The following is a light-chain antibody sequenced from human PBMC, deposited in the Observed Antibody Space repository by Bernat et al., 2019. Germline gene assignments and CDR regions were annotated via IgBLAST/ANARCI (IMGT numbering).Light chain of an antibody. CDR1: SIGRKS. Sequence: SYVLTQPPSVSVAPGRGARITCEGDSIGRKSVHWYQQKPGQAPVLVIYYDSDRPSGIPERFSGSNSGNTATLTLSRVEAGDEADYYCQVWDSSSDHVVFGGGTKLTVL. J-gene: IGLJ2*01. CDR3: QVWDSSSDHVV. V-gene: IGLV3-21*04. CDR2: YDS.